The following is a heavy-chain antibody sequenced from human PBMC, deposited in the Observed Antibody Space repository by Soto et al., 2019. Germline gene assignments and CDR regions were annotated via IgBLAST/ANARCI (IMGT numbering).Heavy chain of an antibody. CDR1: GGTFSSYA. CDR2: IIPIFGTA. D-gene: IGHD6-19*01. V-gene: IGHV1-69*01. J-gene: IGHJ6*02. CDR3: ARDPYPPVAVPMDYYYGRDV. Sequence: QVQLVQSGAEVKKPGSSVKVSCKASGGTFSSYAISWVRQAPGQGLEWMGGIIPIFGTANYAQKFQGRVTITADESTSTAYMELSSLRSEDTAVYYCARDPYPPVAVPMDYYYGRDVWGQGTTVTVSS.